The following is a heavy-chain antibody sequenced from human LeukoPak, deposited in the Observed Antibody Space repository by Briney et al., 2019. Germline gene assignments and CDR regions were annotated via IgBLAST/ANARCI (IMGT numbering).Heavy chain of an antibody. CDR2: ISGSGGST. Sequence: GGSLRLSCAASGFTFSSYWMSWVRQAPGKGLEWVSVISGSGGSTYYADSVKGRFTISRDNPRNTLYLQMNNLRAEDTAVYYCAKHNVVAATRELDYWGQGTLVTVSS. CDR3: AKHNVVAATRELDY. CDR1: GFTFSSYW. J-gene: IGHJ4*02. D-gene: IGHD2-15*01. V-gene: IGHV3-23*01.